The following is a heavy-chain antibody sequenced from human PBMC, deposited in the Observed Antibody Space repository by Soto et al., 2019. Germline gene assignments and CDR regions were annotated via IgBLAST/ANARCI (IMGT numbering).Heavy chain of an antibody. CDR1: GYSLSDLS. Sequence: ASVKVSCKVSGYSLSDLSIHWVRQAPGKGLEWMGGLDAEDGETIHAQKLQGRGTMTEDTSTDTAYMELSSLTSEDTAMYYCATLPRTIERTPAAIWSFDSWGQGTLVTVS. CDR3: ATLPRTIERTPAAIWSFDS. D-gene: IGHD2-2*01. V-gene: IGHV1-24*01. CDR2: LDAEDGET. J-gene: IGHJ4*02.